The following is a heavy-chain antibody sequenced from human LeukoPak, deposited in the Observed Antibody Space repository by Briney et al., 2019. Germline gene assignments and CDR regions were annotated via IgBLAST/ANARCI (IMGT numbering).Heavy chain of an antibody. CDR2: VYNSGST. CDR1: GGSISRGSYY. CDR3: ARQTFGALYFDS. V-gene: IGHV4-61*02. J-gene: IGHJ4*02. D-gene: IGHD3-10*01. Sequence: SGTLSLTCIVSGGSISRGSYYWNWIRQPAGKGLEWMGRVYNSGSTNYNPSLKSRVTISTDMSKNQFSLKLSSVTAADTAVYYCARQTFGALYFDSWGQGTLVTVSS.